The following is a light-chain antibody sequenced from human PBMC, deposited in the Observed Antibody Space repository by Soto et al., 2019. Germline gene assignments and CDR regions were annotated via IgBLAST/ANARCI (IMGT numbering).Light chain of an antibody. CDR1: QSVRSN. CDR3: QQYNSWPPT. Sequence: EIVMTQSPATLSVSLGERATLSCRASQSVRSNLAWYQQKPGQAPRLLIYDASTRAPGIPARFSGSGSGTELTLTISSLQSDDFAVYHCQQYNSWPPTFGHGTRPEIK. V-gene: IGKV3-15*01. CDR2: DAS. J-gene: IGKJ5*01.